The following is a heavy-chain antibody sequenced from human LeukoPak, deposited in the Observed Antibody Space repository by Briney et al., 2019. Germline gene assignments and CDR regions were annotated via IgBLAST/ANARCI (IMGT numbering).Heavy chain of an antibody. CDR3: ARDGYYYDSSGYYYKYYFDY. V-gene: IGHV1-69*13. CDR1: GYTFTGYY. Sequence: GASVKVSCKASGYTFTGYYMHWVRQAPGQGLEWMGGIIPIFGTANYAQKFQGRVTITADESTSTAYMELSSLRSEDTAVYYCARDGYYYDSSGYYYKYYFDYWGQGTLVTVSS. CDR2: IIPIFGTA. J-gene: IGHJ4*02. D-gene: IGHD3-22*01.